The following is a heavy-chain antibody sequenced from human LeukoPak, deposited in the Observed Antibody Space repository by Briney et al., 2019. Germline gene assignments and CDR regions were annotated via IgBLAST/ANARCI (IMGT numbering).Heavy chain of an antibody. CDR1: GFTFSSYA. CDR2: ISGAGGST. CDR3: AINYSLDY. D-gene: IGHD2-21*01. V-gene: IGHV3-23*01. J-gene: IGHJ4*02. Sequence: PGGSLRLSCAASGFTFSSYAMSWVRQGPGMGLEWVSSISGAGGSTYYADSVKGRFTISRDNSKKTLYLEMSSLRAEDADVYYCAINYSLDYWGQGTLVTVSS.